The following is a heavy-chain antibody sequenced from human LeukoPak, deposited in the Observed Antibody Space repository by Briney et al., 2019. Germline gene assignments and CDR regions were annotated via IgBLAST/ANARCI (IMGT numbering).Heavy chain of an antibody. J-gene: IGHJ6*03. CDR3: ARNTYYDFWSGYSLYYYYMDV. V-gene: IGHV1-18*01. CDR1: GYTFTSYG. CDR2: ISAYNGNT. Sequence: ASVKVSCKASGYTFTSYGISCARQAPGQELEGMGWISAYNGNTNYAQKLKSRVTMTTDTSTSTAYMELRSLRSDDTAVYYCARNTYYDFWSGYSLYYYYMDVWGKGTTVTVSS. D-gene: IGHD3-3*01.